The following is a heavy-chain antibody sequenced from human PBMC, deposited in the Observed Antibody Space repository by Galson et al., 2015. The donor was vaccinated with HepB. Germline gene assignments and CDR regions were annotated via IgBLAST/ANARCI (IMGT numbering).Heavy chain of an antibody. CDR2: IYYGGTT. V-gene: IGHV4-39*01. D-gene: IGHD3-16*01. CDR1: GGSISSLSYY. Sequence: ETLSLTCTVSGGSISSLSYYWVWIRQPPGKGLEWIGSIYYGGTTYYNPSLESRVTISVDTSKNQFALKLSSVTAADTAVYYCARLSNRALGWVDPWGQGALVTVSS. J-gene: IGHJ5*02. CDR3: ARLSNRALGWVDP.